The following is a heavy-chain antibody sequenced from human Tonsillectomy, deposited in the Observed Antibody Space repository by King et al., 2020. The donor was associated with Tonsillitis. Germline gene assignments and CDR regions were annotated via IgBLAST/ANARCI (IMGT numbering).Heavy chain of an antibody. Sequence: QLVQSGAEVKKPGASVKVSCKASGYTFTSYDINWVRQATGQGLEWMGWMNPNRGNTGYAQKFQGRVTMTRNTSISTAYMELSSLRSEDTAVYYCARDTVTRYYYYYYGMDVWGQGTTVTVSS. CDR2: MNPNRGNT. D-gene: IGHD4-17*01. CDR1: GYTFTSYD. CDR3: ARDTVTRYYYYYYGMDV. V-gene: IGHV1-8*01. J-gene: IGHJ6*02.